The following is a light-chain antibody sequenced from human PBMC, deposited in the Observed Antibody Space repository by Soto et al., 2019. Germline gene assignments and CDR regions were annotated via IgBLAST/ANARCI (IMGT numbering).Light chain of an antibody. CDR1: KLGDKY. Sequence: SYELTQPPSVSVSPGQTASITCSGDKLGDKYACWYQQKPGQSPVLVICQDSKRPSGIPERFSGSNSGNTATLTISGTQAMDEGDYYCQAWDSSTAVFGGGTKLTVL. V-gene: IGLV3-1*01. CDR3: QAWDSSTAV. J-gene: IGLJ3*02. CDR2: QDS.